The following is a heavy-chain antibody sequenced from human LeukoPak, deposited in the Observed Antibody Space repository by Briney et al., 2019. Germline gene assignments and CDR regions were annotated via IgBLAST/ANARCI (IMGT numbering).Heavy chain of an antibody. CDR2: INHSGST. V-gene: IGHV4-34*01. D-gene: IGHD3-22*01. J-gene: IGHJ4*02. CDR3: ARNQIDYYDSSGYYFD. Sequence: SETLSLTCAVYGGSFSGYYWSWIRQPPGKGLEWIGEINHSGSTNYNPPLKSRVTISVDTSKNQFSLKLSSVTAADTAVYYCARNQIDYYDSSGYYFDWGQGTLVTVSS. CDR1: GGSFSGYY.